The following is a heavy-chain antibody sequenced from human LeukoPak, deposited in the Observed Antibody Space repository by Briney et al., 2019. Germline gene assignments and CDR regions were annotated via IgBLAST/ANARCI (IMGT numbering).Heavy chain of an antibody. V-gene: IGHV1-69*04. CDR3: ASTLGYCSGGSCSPFDY. CDR2: IIPILGIA. CDR1: GGTFSSYA. J-gene: IGHJ4*02. D-gene: IGHD2-15*01. Sequence: SVKASCKASGGTFSSYAISWVRQAPGQGLEWMGRIIPILGIANYAQKFQGRVTITADKSTSTAYMELSSLRSEDTAVYYCASTLGYCSGGSCSPFDYWGQGTLVTVSS.